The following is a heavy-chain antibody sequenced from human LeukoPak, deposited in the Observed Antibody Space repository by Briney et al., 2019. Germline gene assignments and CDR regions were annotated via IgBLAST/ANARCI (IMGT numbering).Heavy chain of an antibody. J-gene: IGHJ4*02. CDR1: GFEISSYT. V-gene: IGHV3-7*01. CDR2: IKQDGSEK. D-gene: IGHD6-25*01. Sequence: GGSLRLSCTAFGFEISSYTINWVRQAPGKGLEWVANIKQDGSEKYYADSVKGRFTISRDNAKNSLYLQMNNLRAEDTAVYYCAISRGIHWGQGTLVTVSS. CDR3: AISRGIH.